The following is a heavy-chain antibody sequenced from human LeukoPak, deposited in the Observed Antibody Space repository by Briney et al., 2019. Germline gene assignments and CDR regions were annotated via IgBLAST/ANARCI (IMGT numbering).Heavy chain of an antibody. CDR3: ARSPRREYQLLFAAFDI. V-gene: IGHV1-69*05. CDR1: GGTFSSYA. D-gene: IGHD2-2*01. CDR2: IIPIFGTA. Sequence: ASVNVSCKASGGTFSSYAISWVRQAPGQGLEWMGGIIPIFGTANYAQKFQGRVTITTDESTSTAYMELSSLRSEDTAVYYCARSPRREYQLLFAAFDIWGQGTMVTVSS. J-gene: IGHJ3*02.